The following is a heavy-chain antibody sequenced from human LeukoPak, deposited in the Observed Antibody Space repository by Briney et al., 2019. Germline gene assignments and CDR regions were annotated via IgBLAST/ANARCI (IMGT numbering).Heavy chain of an antibody. D-gene: IGHD2-2*01. J-gene: IGHJ6*03. CDR3: VTGNQLPLDYYYYMDV. CDR1: GYTFTGYY. Sequence: AASVKVSCKASGYTFTGYYMHWVRQAPGQGLGWMGWINPNSGGTNYAQKFQGRVTMTRDASISTAYMELSRLRSDDTAVYYCVTGNQLPLDYYYYMDVWGKGTTVTVSS. CDR2: INPNSGGT. V-gene: IGHV1-2*02.